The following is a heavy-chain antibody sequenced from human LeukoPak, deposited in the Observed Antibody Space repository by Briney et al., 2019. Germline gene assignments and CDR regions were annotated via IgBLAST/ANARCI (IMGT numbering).Heavy chain of an antibody. V-gene: IGHV3-23*01. D-gene: IGHD1-26*01. CDR3: AKASRSSGSSRPFDY. CDR2: ISGSGGNT. CDR1: GFTFSSYA. Sequence: GGSLRLSCAASGFTFSSYAISWVRQAPGQGLEWVSAISGSGGNTYYADSVKGRFTISRDNSKNTLYLLMNSLRAEDTAVYYCAKASRSSGSSRPFDYWGQGTLVTVSS. J-gene: IGHJ4*02.